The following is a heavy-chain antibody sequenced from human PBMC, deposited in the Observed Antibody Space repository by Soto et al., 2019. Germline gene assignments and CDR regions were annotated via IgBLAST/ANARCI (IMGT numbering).Heavy chain of an antibody. CDR2: IYYSGST. D-gene: IGHD3-10*01. CDR3: ARIMVRGVITSYYYGMDV. V-gene: IGHV4-39*01. CDR1: GGSISSSSYY. Sequence: SETLSLTCTVSGGSISSSSYYWGWIRQPPGKGLEWIGSIYYSGSTNYNPSLKSRVTISVDTSKNQFSLKLSSVTAADTAVYYCARIMVRGVITSYYYGMDVWGQGTTVTVSS. J-gene: IGHJ6*02.